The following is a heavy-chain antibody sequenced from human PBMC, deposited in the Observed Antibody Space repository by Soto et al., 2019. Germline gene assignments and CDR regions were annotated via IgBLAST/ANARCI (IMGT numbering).Heavy chain of an antibody. V-gene: IGHV4-34*01. D-gene: IGHD6-6*01. CDR1: GGSFSGYY. Sequence: SETLSLTCAVYGGSFSGYYWSWIRQPPGKGLEWIGEINHSGSTNYNPSLKSRVTISVDTSKNQFSLKLSSVTAADTAVYYCASGMYSSSPRQPRYWGQGTLVTVSS. CDR2: INHSGST. J-gene: IGHJ4*02. CDR3: ASGMYSSSPRQPRY.